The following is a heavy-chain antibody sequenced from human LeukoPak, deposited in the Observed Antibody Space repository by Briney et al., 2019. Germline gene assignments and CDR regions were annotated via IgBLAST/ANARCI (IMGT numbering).Heavy chain of an antibody. V-gene: IGHV3-30*01. Sequence: GGSLRLSCAASGFTFSSYAMHWVRQAPGKGLEWVAVIPYDGSNKYYADSVKGRFTISRDNSKNTLYLQMNSLRAEDTAVYYCATIAVANHDAFDIWGQGTMVTVSS. CDR2: IPYDGSNK. J-gene: IGHJ3*02. CDR3: ATIAVANHDAFDI. CDR1: GFTFSSYA. D-gene: IGHD6-19*01.